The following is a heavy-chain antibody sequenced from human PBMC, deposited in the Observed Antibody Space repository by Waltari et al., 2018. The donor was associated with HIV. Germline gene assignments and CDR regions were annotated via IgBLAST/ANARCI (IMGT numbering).Heavy chain of an antibody. Sequence: QVQLVQSGAEVKPPGASVKVSCKASGSTFTNHGISWVRQAPGQGLEWLGWISAYNGDTNSAQKFLGRVTMTTDTSTTTAYMELTSLKSDDAAVYYCARGGQYYDFWGQGTLVTVSS. CDR1: GSTFTNHG. CDR2: ISAYNGDT. CDR3: ARGGQYYDF. V-gene: IGHV1-18*01. J-gene: IGHJ4*02. D-gene: IGHD3-10*01.